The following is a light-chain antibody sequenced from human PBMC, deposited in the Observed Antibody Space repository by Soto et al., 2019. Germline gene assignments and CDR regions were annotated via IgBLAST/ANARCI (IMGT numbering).Light chain of an antibody. V-gene: IGLV2-23*01. Sequence: QSALTQPASVSGSPGQSISISCTGSRSDVGSYNFVSWYQLFPGKAPKLIIYEADKRPSGVSSRFSGSKSGFTASLTISGLQAEDEADYFCSLYAGDSALIFGGGTKLTVL. CDR1: RSDVGSYNF. CDR2: EAD. J-gene: IGLJ2*01. CDR3: SLYAGDSALI.